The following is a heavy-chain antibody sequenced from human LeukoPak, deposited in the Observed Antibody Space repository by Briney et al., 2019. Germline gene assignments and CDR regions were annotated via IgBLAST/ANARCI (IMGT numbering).Heavy chain of an antibody. CDR3: ARAVHYYDSSGYHDAFDI. CDR2: IWYDGSNK. Sequence: GESLRLSCAASGFTFSSYGMHWVRQAPGKGLEWVAVIWYDGSNKYYADSVKGRFTISRDNSKNTLCLQMNSLRAEDTAVYYCARAVHYYDSSGYHDAFDIWGQGTMVTVSS. J-gene: IGHJ3*02. V-gene: IGHV3-33*01. D-gene: IGHD3-22*01. CDR1: GFTFSSYG.